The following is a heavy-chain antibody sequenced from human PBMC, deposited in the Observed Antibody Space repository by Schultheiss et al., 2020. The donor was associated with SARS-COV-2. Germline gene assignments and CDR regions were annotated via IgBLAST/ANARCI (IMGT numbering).Heavy chain of an antibody. J-gene: IGHJ6*03. Sequence: SQTLSLTCAVYGGSFSGYYWGWIRQPPGKGLEWIGSIYHSGSTYYNPSLKSRVTISVDTSKNQFSLKLSSVTAADTAVYYCARVAAPVYYYYMDVWGKGTTVTVSS. CDR1: GGSFSGYY. CDR3: ARVAAPVYYYYMDV. D-gene: IGHD6-13*01. CDR2: IYHSGST. V-gene: IGHV4-34*01.